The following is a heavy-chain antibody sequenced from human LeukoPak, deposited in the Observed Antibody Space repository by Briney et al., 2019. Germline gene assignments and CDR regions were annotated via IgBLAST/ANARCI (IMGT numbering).Heavy chain of an antibody. CDR3: AKDRRGRGYCSSTSCPISHLGY. D-gene: IGHD2-2*01. CDR2: IQSDGSNK. Sequence: GGSLRLSCAASGFTFFSYGMHWVRQAPGKGLEWVAFIQSDGSNKYFVDSVKGRFTISRDNFNYILYLQMNSLRAEDTAVYYCAKDRRGRGYCSSTSCPISHLGYWGQGALVTVSS. J-gene: IGHJ4*02. CDR1: GFTFFSYG. V-gene: IGHV3-30*02.